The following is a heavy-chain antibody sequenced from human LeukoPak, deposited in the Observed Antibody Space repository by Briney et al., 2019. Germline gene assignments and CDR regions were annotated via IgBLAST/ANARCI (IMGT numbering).Heavy chain of an antibody. J-gene: IGHJ4*02. CDR3: ASYSKALFDY. D-gene: IGHD4-11*01. CDR2: IYYSGST. Sequence: PSETLSLTCTVSGGSISSGDYYWRWIRQPPGTGLEWIGYIYYSGSTYYNPSLKSRVTISVDTSKNQFSLKLSSVTAADTAVYYCASYSKALFDYWGQGTLVTVSS. V-gene: IGHV4-30-4*08. CDR1: GGSISSGDYY.